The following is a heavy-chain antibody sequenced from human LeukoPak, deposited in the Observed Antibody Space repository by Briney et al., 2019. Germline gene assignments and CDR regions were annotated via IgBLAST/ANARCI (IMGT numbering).Heavy chain of an antibody. CDR2: IYTTGST. V-gene: IGHV4-4*07. CDR1: GGSISSYY. D-gene: IGHD6-13*01. CDR3: ARGIAAAAKQGGFDC. J-gene: IGHJ4*02. Sequence: PSETLSLTCTVSGGSISSYYWSWIRQPAGKRLEWIGRIYTTGSTSYNPSLKSRVTMSVDTSNNQFSLKLSSVTAADTALYYCARGIAAAAKQGGFDCWGQGTLVTVSS.